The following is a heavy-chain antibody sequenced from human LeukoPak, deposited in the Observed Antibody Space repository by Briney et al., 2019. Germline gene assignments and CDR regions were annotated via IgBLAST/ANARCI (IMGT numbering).Heavy chain of an antibody. CDR3: ARGCSGGSCYRRFDY. V-gene: IGHV4-59*01. CDR1: GSSISSYY. Sequence: SETLSLTCTVSGSSISSYYWSWIRQPPGKGLEWIGYIYYSGSTNYNPSLKSRVTISVDTSKNQFSLKLSSVTAADTAVYYCARGCSGGSCYRRFDYWGQGTLVTVSS. J-gene: IGHJ4*02. D-gene: IGHD2-15*01. CDR2: IYYSGST.